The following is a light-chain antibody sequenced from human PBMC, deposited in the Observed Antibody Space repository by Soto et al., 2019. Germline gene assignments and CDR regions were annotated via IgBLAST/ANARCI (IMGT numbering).Light chain of an antibody. Sequence: QSVLTQPPSVSGAPGQRVTISCTGSSSNIGADYAVHWYRQLPGTSPKLLIYDTTNRPSGVPDRFSGSKSGTSASLAITGLQAEDEADYYCQSFDNSLGDPYVFGTGTKLTVL. CDR1: SSNIGADYA. V-gene: IGLV1-40*01. CDR3: QSFDNSLGDPYV. J-gene: IGLJ1*01. CDR2: DTT.